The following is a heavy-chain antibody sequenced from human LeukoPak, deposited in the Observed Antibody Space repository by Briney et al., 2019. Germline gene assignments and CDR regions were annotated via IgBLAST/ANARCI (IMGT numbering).Heavy chain of an antibody. CDR2: IFHSGST. D-gene: IGHD6-13*01. Sequence: SGTLSLTCAVFGGSISSNNWWSWVRQPPGKGLEWIGEIFHSGSTNYNPSLKSRVTISVDKSKNQFSLKLNSVTAADTAVYYCARPFSSIPPGLFDYWGQGTLVTVSS. CDR3: ARPFSSIPPGLFDY. J-gene: IGHJ4*02. V-gene: IGHV4-4*02. CDR1: GGSISSNNW.